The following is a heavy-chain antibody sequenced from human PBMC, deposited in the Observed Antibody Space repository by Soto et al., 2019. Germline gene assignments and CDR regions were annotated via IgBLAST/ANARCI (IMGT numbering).Heavy chain of an antibody. V-gene: IGHV3-23*01. CDR3: PKGRTYFDV. J-gene: IGHJ4*02. CDR2: ISDSDDAT. Sequence: GGPLRPSCAAPVFTVSHYAMTWVRQAPGKGLEWVSDISDSDDATYYADSVKGRFTISRDNSKSTLYLQMNGLRAEDAAVYYCPKGRTYFDVWGQGTLVTVSS. CDR1: VFTVSHYA.